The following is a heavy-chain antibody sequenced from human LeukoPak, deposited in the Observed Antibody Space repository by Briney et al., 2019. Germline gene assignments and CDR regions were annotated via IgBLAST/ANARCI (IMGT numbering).Heavy chain of an antibody. Sequence: PGGSLRLSCAASGFTFSSYSMNRVRQAPGKGLEWVSSISSSSSYIYYADSVKGRFTISRDNAKNSLYLQMNSLRAEDTAVYYCARAKGAAGTSFLYYYYGMDVWAKGPRSPSP. V-gene: IGHV3-21*01. D-gene: IGHD6-13*01. CDR1: GFTFSSYS. J-gene: IGHJ6*02. CDR3: ARAKGAAGTSFLYYYYGMDV. CDR2: ISSSSSYI.